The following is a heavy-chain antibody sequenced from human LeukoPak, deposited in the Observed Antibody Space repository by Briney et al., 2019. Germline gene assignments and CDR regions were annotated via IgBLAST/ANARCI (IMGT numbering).Heavy chain of an antibody. CDR3: AREPAASYYYYMDV. D-gene: IGHD2-2*01. CDR2: ISAYNGNT. J-gene: IGHJ6*03. V-gene: IGHV1-18*01. Sequence: GASVKVSCKASGYTFTSHGISWVRQAPGQGLEWTGWISAYNGNTNYAQKLQGRVTMTTDTSTSTAYMELRSLRSDDTAVYYCAREPAASYYYYMDVWGKGTTVTVSS. CDR1: GYTFTSHG.